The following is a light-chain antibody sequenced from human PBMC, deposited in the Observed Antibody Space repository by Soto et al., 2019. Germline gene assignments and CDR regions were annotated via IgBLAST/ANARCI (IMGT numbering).Light chain of an antibody. Sequence: QLVLTQSSSASASLGSSVKLTCTLSSGHSSYIIAWHQQQPGKAPRYLMKLEGSGSYNKGSGVPARFSGSSSGADRYFTIPNLQSEDEADYYCGTWDSNTHFVVFGGGTRLTVL. J-gene: IGLJ2*01. CDR3: GTWDSNTHFVV. CDR1: SGHSSYI. V-gene: IGLV4-60*03. CDR2: LEGSGSY.